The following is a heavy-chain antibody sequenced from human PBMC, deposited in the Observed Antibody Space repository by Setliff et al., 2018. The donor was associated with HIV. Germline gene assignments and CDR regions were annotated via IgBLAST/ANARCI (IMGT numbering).Heavy chain of an antibody. Sequence: ASVKVSCKASGYTFTGYYMHWVRQAPGQGLEWMGWINPNSGDTNYVQKFQGRVTMTRDTSITTAHMELKRLTSDDTALYYCAKGAGGYYDQWSQGTLVTVSS. J-gene: IGHJ4*02. CDR3: AKGAGGYYDQ. D-gene: IGHD2-15*01. CDR1: GYTFTGYY. V-gene: IGHV1-2*02. CDR2: INPNSGDT.